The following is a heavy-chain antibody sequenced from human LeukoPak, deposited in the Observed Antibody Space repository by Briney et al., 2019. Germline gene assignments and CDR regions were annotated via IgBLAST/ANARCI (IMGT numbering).Heavy chain of an antibody. D-gene: IGHD2-2*02. CDR1: GYTFTGYY. Sequence: ASVKVSCKASGYTFTGYYMHWVRQAPGQGLEWMGGINRNSGGTNYAQNFQGRVTMTRDTSISTAYMELSRLRSDDTAVYYCARWRVPAALPNWFDPWGQGTLVTVSS. CDR2: INRNSGGT. J-gene: IGHJ5*02. CDR3: ARWRVPAALPNWFDP. V-gene: IGHV1-2*02.